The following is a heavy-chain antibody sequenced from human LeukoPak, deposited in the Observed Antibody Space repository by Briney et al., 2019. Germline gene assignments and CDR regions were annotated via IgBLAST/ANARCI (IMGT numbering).Heavy chain of an antibody. D-gene: IGHD2-15*01. CDR2: ISGSGGST. CDR3: ANDEGCSGDNCYSGSQLIGH. V-gene: IGHV3-23*01. J-gene: IGHJ4*02. Sequence: GGSLRLSCAASGFTFSSYGMHWVRQAPGKGLEWVSAISGSGGSTYYADSVKGRFTISRDNSKNTLFLQMNSLRVEDTAIYYCANDEGCSGDNCYSGSQLIGHWGQGTLVTVSS. CDR1: GFTFSSYG.